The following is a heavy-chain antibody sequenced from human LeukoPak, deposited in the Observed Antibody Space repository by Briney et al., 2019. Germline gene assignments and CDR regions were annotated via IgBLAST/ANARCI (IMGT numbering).Heavy chain of an antibody. CDR1: GGSISSYY. V-gene: IGHV4-4*07. Sequence: SETLSLTCTVSGGSISSYYWSWIRQPAGKGLEWIGRIYTSGSTNYNPSLKSRVTMSVDTSRNQFSLKLSSVTAADTALYYCARHGSGGLGTYYSFDYWGQGTLVTVSS. J-gene: IGHJ4*02. CDR2: IYTSGST. CDR3: ARHGSGGLGTYYSFDY. D-gene: IGHD1-26*01.